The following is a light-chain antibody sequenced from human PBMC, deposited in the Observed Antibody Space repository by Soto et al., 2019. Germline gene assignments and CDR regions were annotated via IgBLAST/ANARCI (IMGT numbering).Light chain of an antibody. V-gene: IGLV2-14*03. CDR3: CLYLSSKPYL. J-gene: IGLJ1*01. CDR1: RLDVGGYNY. Sequence: QSVLTQPASVSGSPGQSITISCTGTRLDVGGYNYVSWYQQQPGKAPKLIIYEVTNRPSGVSDRFSGSKSDNTASLTISGLQTEDEADYFCCLYLSSKPYLLGTGT. CDR2: EVT.